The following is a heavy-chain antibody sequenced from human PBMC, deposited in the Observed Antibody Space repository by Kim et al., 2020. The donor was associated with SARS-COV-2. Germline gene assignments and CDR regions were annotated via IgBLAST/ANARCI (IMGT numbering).Heavy chain of an antibody. V-gene: IGHV3-64*01. CDR3: ARVTVIGMFDY. J-gene: IGHJ4*02. CDR1: GFTFSDYG. CDR2: ISSDGGIT. Sequence: GGSLRLSCVASGFTFSDYGMHWVRQAPGKGLEFVSAISSDGGITYYANSVRGRFTISRDNSKKTLYLQMGSLRAEDMAVYYCARVTVIGMFDYWGQGTLVTVSS. D-gene: IGHD1-20*01.